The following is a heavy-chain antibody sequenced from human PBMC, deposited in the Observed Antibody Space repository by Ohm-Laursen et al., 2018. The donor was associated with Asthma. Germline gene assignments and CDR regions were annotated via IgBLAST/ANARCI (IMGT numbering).Heavy chain of an antibody. CDR2: IIPIFGTA. J-gene: IGHJ6*02. Sequence: SVKVSCKASGGTFSSYAISWVRQAPGQGLEWMGGIIPIFGTANYAQKFQGRVTITADESTSTAYMELSSLRSEDTAVYYCAARGLDYYGMDVWGQGTTVTVSS. CDR3: AARGLDYYGMDV. V-gene: IGHV1-69*13. D-gene: IGHD3-16*01. CDR1: GGTFSSYA.